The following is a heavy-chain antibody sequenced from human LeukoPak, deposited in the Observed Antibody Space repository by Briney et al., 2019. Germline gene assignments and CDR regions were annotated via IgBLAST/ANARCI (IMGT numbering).Heavy chain of an antibody. CDR2: IGGSGGST. D-gene: IGHD3-10*01. J-gene: IGHJ4*01. V-gene: IGHV3-23*01. Sequence: PGGSLRLSCAASGFTFSSYAMSWVRQAPGKGLEWVSSIGGSGGSTYYADSVKGRFTISRDNSKNTLYLQMNSLRAEDTAVYYCEKVKPAQAATLRGFDYWGKEPWSPSPQ. CDR1: GFTFSSYA. CDR3: EKVKPAQAATLRGFDY.